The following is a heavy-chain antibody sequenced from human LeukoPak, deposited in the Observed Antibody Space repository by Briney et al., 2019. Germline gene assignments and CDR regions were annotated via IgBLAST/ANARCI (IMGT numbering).Heavy chain of an antibody. J-gene: IGHJ4*02. CDR2: ISSSSSYI. CDR1: GFTFSSYS. D-gene: IGHD3-10*01. CDR3: ARDNYYGSGSPTYFDY. V-gene: IGHV3-21*01. Sequence: GGSLRLSCAASGFTFSSYSMNWVRQAPGKGLEWVSSISSSSSYIYYADSVKGRFTISRDNAKNSLYLQMNSLRAEDTAVYYRARDNYYGSGSPTYFDYWGQGTLVTVSS.